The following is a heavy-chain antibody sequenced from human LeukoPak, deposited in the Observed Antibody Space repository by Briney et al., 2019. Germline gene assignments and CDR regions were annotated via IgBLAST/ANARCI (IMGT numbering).Heavy chain of an antibody. V-gene: IGHV3-48*01. CDR2: ISSSSSTI. Sequence: GGSLRLSCAASGFTFSSYSMNWVRQAPGKGLEWVSYISSSSSTIYYADSVKGRFTISRDNAKNSLYLQMNSLRAEDTAVYYCARVGYDSSGYPIDYWGQGTLVTVSS. CDR1: GFTFSSYS. J-gene: IGHJ4*02. D-gene: IGHD3-22*01. CDR3: ARVGYDSSGYPIDY.